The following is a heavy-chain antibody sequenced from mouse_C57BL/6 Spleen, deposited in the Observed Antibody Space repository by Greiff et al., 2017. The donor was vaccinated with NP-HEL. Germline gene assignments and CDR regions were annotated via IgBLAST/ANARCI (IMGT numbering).Heavy chain of an antibody. Sequence: PVTSVPVSFTASFYAFPSYLLEGRKQRPGQCLEWIGVINPESGGTNYNEKFKGKATRTADKPSSTAYMQLSSLTSEDSAVYFCAREDYGFAYWGQGTLVTVSA. CDR3: AREDYGFAY. V-gene: IGHV1-54*01. D-gene: IGHD2-4*01. CDR1: FYAFPSYL. CDR2: INPESGGT. J-gene: IGHJ3*01.